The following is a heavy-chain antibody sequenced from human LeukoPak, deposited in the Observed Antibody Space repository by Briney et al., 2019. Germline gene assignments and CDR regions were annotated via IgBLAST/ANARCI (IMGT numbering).Heavy chain of an antibody. CDR3: ARDPSNTSGWSPYFDY. CDR1: GYTFNKHG. D-gene: IGHD6-19*01. J-gene: IGHJ4*02. Sequence: ASVKVSCKASGYTFNKHGITWVRQALGQGLEWMGWISAYNGDTKYGQKFQGRVTLITDTSASTAYMELRSLRSDDTAVYYCARDPSNTSGWSPYFDYWGQGALVTVSS. CDR2: ISAYNGDT. V-gene: IGHV1-18*04.